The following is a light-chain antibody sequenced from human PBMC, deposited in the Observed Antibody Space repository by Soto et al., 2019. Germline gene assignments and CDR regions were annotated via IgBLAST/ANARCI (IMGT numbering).Light chain of an antibody. Sequence: EIVLTQSPGTLSLSPGERATLSSRASQSVSSSYLAWYQQKPGQAPRLLIYRASSRATGIPDRFSGSGSGTDFTLTISSLEPEDFAVYYCQQYGSSPYTFGQGTKLEIK. CDR3: QQYGSSPYT. V-gene: IGKV3-20*01. CDR2: RAS. J-gene: IGKJ2*01. CDR1: QSVSSSY.